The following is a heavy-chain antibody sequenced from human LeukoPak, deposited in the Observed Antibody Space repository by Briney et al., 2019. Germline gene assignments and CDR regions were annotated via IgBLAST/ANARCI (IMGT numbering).Heavy chain of an antibody. CDR2: MNPNSGNT. V-gene: IGHV1-8*01. Sequence: ASVRVSCKASGYTFTSYDINWVRQATGQGLEWMGWMNPNSGNTGYAQKFQGRVTMTRNTSISTAYMELSSLRSEDTAVYYCARRLGYCSSTSCLYYFDYWGHGTLVTVSS. D-gene: IGHD2-2*01. CDR1: GYTFTSYD. J-gene: IGHJ4*01. CDR3: ARRLGYCSSTSCLYYFDY.